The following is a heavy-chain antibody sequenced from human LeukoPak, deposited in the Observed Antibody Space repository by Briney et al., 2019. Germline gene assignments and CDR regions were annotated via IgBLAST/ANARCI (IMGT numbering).Heavy chain of an antibody. V-gene: IGHV4-38-2*02. J-gene: IGHJ4*01. Sequence: SETLSLTCAVSGYSISSGYYWGWIRQPPGKGLEWIGSIYHSGSTYYNPSLKSRVTTSVDTSKNQFSLKLSSVTAADTAVYYCAREVLLWFGELSQFDYWGQEPWSPSPQ. CDR2: IYHSGST. CDR3: AREVLLWFGELSQFDY. D-gene: IGHD3-10*01. CDR1: GYSISSGYY.